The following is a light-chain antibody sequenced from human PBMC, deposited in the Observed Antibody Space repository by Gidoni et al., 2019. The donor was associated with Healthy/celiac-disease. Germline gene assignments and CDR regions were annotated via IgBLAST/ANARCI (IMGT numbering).Light chain of an antibody. CDR2: AAS. J-gene: IGKJ2*01. CDR1: QVIRKY. Sequence: DIQLTQSPSSLPAAVGDRVTITCRASQVIRKYLGWYQQKPGNAPKRLIYAASSLQSGVPARFSGSGSGTEFTLTISSLQPEDFATYYCLQHNSYPRTFGQGTKLEIK. CDR3: LQHNSYPRT. V-gene: IGKV1-17*01.